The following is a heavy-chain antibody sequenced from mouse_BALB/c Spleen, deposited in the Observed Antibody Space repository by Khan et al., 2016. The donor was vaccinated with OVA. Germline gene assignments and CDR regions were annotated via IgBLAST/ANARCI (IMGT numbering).Heavy chain of an antibody. V-gene: IGHV1S56*01. CDR2: IFPGNVNS. CDR3: AIAGYGSFAY. Sequence: QVQLQQSGPELVKPGASVRISCKASGYTFTSYYIHWVKQRPGQGLEWIGWIFPGNVNSNYNERFQGKATLTADKSSSTAYMQLSSMTVEYSAVYFCAIAGYGSFAYWGQGTLVTVSA. CDR1: GYTFTSYY. D-gene: IGHD2-10*02. J-gene: IGHJ3*01.